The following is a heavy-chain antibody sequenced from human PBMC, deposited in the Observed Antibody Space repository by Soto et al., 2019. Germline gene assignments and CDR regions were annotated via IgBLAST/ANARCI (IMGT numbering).Heavy chain of an antibody. CDR1: GYTFTGYY. V-gene: IGHV1-2*02. Sequence: GASVKVSCKASGYTFTGYYMHWVRQAPGLGLEWMGWINPNSGGTNYAQKFQGRVTMTRDTSISTAYMELSRLRSDDTAVYYCARELWFGELQTYYGMDVWGQGTTVTVSS. CDR2: INPNSGGT. CDR3: ARELWFGELQTYYGMDV. D-gene: IGHD3-10*01. J-gene: IGHJ6*02.